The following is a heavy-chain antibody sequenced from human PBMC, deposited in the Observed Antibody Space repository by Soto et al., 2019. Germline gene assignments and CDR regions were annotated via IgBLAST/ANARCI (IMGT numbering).Heavy chain of an antibody. Sequence: RASVKVSCKASGGTFSSYAISWVRQAPGQGLEWMGGIIPIFGTANYAQKFQGRVTITADKSTSTAYMELSSLRSEDTAVYYCARSSFSSMGNPYYFDYWGQGTLVTVS. CDR2: IIPIFGTA. CDR3: ARSSFSSMGNPYYFDY. J-gene: IGHJ4*02. V-gene: IGHV1-69*06. CDR1: GGTFSSYA. D-gene: IGHD6-6*01.